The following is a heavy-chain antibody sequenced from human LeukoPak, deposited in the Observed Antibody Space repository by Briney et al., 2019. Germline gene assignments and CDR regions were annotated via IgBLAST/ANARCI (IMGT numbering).Heavy chain of an antibody. J-gene: IGHJ6*03. CDR2: ISYDGSNK. CDR3: AKGLKVVAGSGPVDYYYYMDV. V-gene: IGHV3-30*04. D-gene: IGHD6-19*01. Sequence: GRSLRLSCAASGFTFSSYAMHWVRQAPGKGLEWVAVISYDGSNKYYADSVKGRFTISRDNSKNTLYLQMNSLRAEDTAVYYCAKGLKVVAGSGPVDYYYYMDVWGKGTTVTISS. CDR1: GFTFSSYA.